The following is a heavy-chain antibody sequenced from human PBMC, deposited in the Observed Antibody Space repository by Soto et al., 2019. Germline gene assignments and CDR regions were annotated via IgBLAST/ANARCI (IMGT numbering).Heavy chain of an antibody. D-gene: IGHD3-3*01. CDR2: ISSDSRTI. Sequence: PCGCLRLSCVASGFSLSDYAVTWVRQNPGKGLEWVSFISSDSRTIYYADSVEGRFTVSRDNARNSVSLQMDSLRDEDAAVYYCARIKLVEWFFINVDVYDMDVWGQGTPVTVSS. CDR3: ARIKLVEWFFINVDVYDMDV. CDR1: GFSLSDYA. V-gene: IGHV3-48*02. J-gene: IGHJ6*02.